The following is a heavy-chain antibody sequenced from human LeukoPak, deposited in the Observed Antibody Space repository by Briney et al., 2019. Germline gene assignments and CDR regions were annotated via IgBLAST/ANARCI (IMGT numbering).Heavy chain of an antibody. V-gene: IGHV4-34*01. CDR3: ARSVGYYGSWFDP. CDR2: INHSGST. J-gene: IGHJ5*02. Sequence: SSETLSLTCAVYGGSFSGYYWSWIRQPPGKGLEWIGEINHSGSTNYNPSLKSRVTISVDTSKNQFSLKLSSVTAADTAVYYCARSVGYYGSWFDPWGQGTLVTVSS. D-gene: IGHD3-10*01. CDR1: GGSFSGYY.